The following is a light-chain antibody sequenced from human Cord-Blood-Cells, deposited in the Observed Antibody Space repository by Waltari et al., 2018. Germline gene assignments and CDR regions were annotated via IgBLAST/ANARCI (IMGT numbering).Light chain of an antibody. V-gene: IGLV2-14*01. CDR3: SSYTSSSTVV. CDR1: SSDVGGYNY. J-gene: IGLJ2*01. Sequence: QSALTQPASVSGSPGQSITISCTGTSSDVGGYNYVSWYQQHPGKAPKLMIYDVSNRPSGVSNRFPGAKSGNTASRTISGLQAEDEADYYCSSYTSSSTVVFGGGTKLTVL. CDR2: DVS.